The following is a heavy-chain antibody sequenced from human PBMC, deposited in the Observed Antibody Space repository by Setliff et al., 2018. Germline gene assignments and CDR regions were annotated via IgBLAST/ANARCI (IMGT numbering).Heavy chain of an antibody. J-gene: IGHJ4*02. D-gene: IGHD3-22*01. V-gene: IGHV3-30*02. CDR1: GFTFSSYG. CDR2: IRYDGSNK. CDR3: AGGYPSNFDY. Sequence: LRLSCAASGFTFSSYGMHWVRQAPGKGLEWVAFIRYDGSNKYYADSVKGRFTISRDNSKNTLYLQLNSLRAEDTAIYYCAGGYPSNFDYWGQGTLVTVSS.